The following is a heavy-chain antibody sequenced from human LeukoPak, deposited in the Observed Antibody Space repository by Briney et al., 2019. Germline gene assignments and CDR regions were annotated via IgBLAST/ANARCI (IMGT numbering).Heavy chain of an antibody. CDR2: ISTTSSFT. J-gene: IGHJ3*02. D-gene: IGHD3-10*02. CDR1: GFTFSDYY. Sequence: KPGGSLILSCAASGFTFSDYYMSWIRQAPGKGLEWVSYISTTSSFTNYADSVKGRFTISRDNAKNSLYLQMNSLRAEDTAVYYCATQGRRAMLGIWGQGTMVTVSS. V-gene: IGHV3-11*06. CDR3: ATQGRRAMLGI.